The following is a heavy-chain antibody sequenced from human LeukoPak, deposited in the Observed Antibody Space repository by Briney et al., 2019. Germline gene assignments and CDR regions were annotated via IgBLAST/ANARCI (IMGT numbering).Heavy chain of an antibody. CDR3: ARSIAAAGRVFFPDY. V-gene: IGHV3-21*01. D-gene: IGHD6-13*01. J-gene: IGHJ4*02. Sequence: PGGSLRLSCAASGFTFSSYSMNWVRQAPGKGLEWVSSISSSSSYIYYADSVKGRFTISRDNAKNSLYLQMNSLRAEDTAVYYCARSIAAAGRVFFPDYWGQGTLVTVSS. CDR2: ISSSSSYI. CDR1: GFTFSSYS.